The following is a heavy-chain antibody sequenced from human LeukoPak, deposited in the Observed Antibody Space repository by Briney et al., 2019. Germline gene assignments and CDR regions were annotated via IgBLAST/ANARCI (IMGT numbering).Heavy chain of an antibody. CDR3: ARDRDGITGTTYFDY. CDR1: GGAICDYC. CDR2: IYYSGSN. J-gene: IGHJ4*02. Sequence: PSETLSLTCSGSGGAICDYCWSWIRQRPGKGLAWFGYIYYSGSNNYNPSLESRETISVDTSKNQFSLKLSSVTAADTAVYYCARDRDGITGTTYFDYWGQGTLVTVSS. D-gene: IGHD1-20*01. V-gene: IGHV4-59*01.